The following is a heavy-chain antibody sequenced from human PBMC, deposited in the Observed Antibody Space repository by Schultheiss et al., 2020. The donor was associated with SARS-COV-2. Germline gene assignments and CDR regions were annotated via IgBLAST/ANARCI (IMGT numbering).Heavy chain of an antibody. J-gene: IGHJ4*02. CDR1: GFTFSSYG. Sequence: GGSLRLSCAASGFTFSSYGMHWVRQAPGKGLEWVAVISYDGSNKYYADSVKGRFTISRDNSRNTLYLQMNSLRAEDTALYYCAKDRGGSGSLTLGRVDLDCWGQGTLVTVSS. V-gene: IGHV3-33*05. D-gene: IGHD1-26*01. CDR3: AKDRGGSGSLTLGRVDLDC. CDR2: ISYDGSNK.